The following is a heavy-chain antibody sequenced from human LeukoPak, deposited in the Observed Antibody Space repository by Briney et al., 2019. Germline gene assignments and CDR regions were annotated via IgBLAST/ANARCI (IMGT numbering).Heavy chain of an antibody. J-gene: IGHJ4*02. CDR1: GFTFSSYW. CDR3: ARGSNDYVWGSYRLTTVDY. V-gene: IGHV3-7*01. CDR2: IKQDGSEK. D-gene: IGHD3-16*02. Sequence: PGGSLRLSCAASGFTFSSYWTSWVRQAPGKGLEGVANIKQDGSEKYYVDSVKGRFTISRDNAKNSLYLQMNSLRAEDTAVYYCARGSNDYVWGSYRLTTVDYWGQGTLVTVSS.